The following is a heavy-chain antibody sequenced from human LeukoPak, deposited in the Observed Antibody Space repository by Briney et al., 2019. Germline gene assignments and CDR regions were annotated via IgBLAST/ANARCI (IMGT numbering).Heavy chain of an antibody. CDR2: INPNSGDT. Sequence: ASVKVSCKASGYTFTGYYMHWVRQAPGQGLEWMGWINPNSGDTNYAQKFQGRVTMTRDTSISTAYMELSRLRSDDTAVYYCASSGGLDAFDIWGQGTMVTVSS. J-gene: IGHJ3*02. CDR1: GYTFTGYY. D-gene: IGHD5-12*01. CDR3: ASSGGLDAFDI. V-gene: IGHV1-2*02.